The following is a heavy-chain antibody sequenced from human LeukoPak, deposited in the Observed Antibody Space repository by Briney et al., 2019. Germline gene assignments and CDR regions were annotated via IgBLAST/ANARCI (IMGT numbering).Heavy chain of an antibody. CDR2: INPNSGGT. J-gene: IGHJ6*02. Sequence: ASVKVSCKASGYIFTSHSMHWVRQAPGQGLEWMGRINPNSGGTNYAQKFQGRVTMTRDTSISTAYMELSRLRSDDTAVYYCAREIRDCSSTSCYNYYGMDVWGQGTTVTVSS. CDR3: AREIRDCSSTSCYNYYGMDV. D-gene: IGHD2-2*01. V-gene: IGHV1-2*06. CDR1: GYIFTSHS.